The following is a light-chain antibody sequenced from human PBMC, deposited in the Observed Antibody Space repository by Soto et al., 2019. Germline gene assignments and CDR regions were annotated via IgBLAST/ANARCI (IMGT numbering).Light chain of an antibody. V-gene: IGKV3-11*01. CDR1: QSFRGL. CDR2: DAY. CDR3: QQRHMWPIT. J-gene: IGKJ5*01. Sequence: EVVLTQSPVTLSLSPGEIATLSCRASQSFRGLLAWYQQKHGQAPRLLIYDAYTRATGIPPRFSGSGSGTDFTLTISSLEPEDSAVYYCQQRHMWPITFGQGTRLEIK.